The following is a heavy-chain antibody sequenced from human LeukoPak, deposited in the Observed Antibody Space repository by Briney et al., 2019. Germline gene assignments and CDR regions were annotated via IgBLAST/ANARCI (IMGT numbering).Heavy chain of an antibody. CDR2: IFHSGST. CDR3: AREIFGARAFQY. Sequence: GSLRLSCAASGFTIRNYAMSWVRQPPGKGLEWTGEIFHSGSTNYHPSLESRLTISMDKSKNSFSLRLTSVTAADTAVYYCAREIFGARAFQYWGQGILVTVSS. CDR1: GFTIRNYAM. V-gene: IGHV4-4*02. J-gene: IGHJ4*02. D-gene: IGHD3-3*01.